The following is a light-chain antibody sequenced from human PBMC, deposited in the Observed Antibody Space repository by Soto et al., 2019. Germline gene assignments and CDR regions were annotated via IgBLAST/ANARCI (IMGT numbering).Light chain of an antibody. CDR2: DAS. CDR1: HSLSGNS. J-gene: IGKJ1*01. V-gene: IGKV3-20*01. CDR3: QQYDISPT. Sequence: VLKQSLGTLALSAGERATLSCAAGHSLSGNSLVWYQQKSGHTPSVLIYDASSRATGIPDRLSGSGSGTDFTLPISRLEPEDYAVYFCQQYDISPTFGQGTMVDTK.